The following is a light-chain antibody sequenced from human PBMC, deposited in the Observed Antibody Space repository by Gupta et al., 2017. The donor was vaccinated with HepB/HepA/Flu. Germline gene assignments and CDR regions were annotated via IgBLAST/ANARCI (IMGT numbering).Light chain of an antibody. V-gene: IGLV2-23*02. CDR3: CSYAGSRKV. Sequence: QSALPQPAPVSGSPGQSITISCTGTSSDVGSYNLVSWYQQHPGKAPKLMIYEVSKRPSGVSNRFSGSKSGNTASLTISGLQAEDEADYYCCSYAGSRKVFGGGTKLTVL. CDR1: SSDVGSYNL. J-gene: IGLJ2*01. CDR2: EVS.